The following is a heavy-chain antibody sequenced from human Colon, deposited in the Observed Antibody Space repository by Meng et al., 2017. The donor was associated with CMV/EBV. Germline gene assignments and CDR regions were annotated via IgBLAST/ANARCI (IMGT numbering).Heavy chain of an antibody. Sequence: SVKVSCKASGGTFSSYTISWVRQAPGQGLEWMGRIIPILGIANYAQKFQGRVTITADKSTSTAYMELSSLRSEDTAVYYCARIDRLLWGLGYWGQGTLVTVSS. J-gene: IGHJ4*02. CDR2: IIPILGIA. CDR3: ARIDRLLWGLGY. CDR1: GGTFSSYT. V-gene: IGHV1-69*02. D-gene: IGHD2-15*01.